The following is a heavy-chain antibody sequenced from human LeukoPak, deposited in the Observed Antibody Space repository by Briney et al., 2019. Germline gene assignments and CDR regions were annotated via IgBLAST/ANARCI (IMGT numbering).Heavy chain of an antibody. J-gene: IGHJ6*02. CDR1: GYPFTSYG. Sequence: KVSCNASGYPFTSYGISWVRQAPGPGLEWMGWISAYNGNTNYAQKLQGRVTMTTDTPTSTAYMELRSLRSDDTAVYYCARVPRTGYLNYYYYGMDVWGQGTTVTVSS. CDR3: ARVPRTGYLNYYYYGMDV. CDR2: ISAYNGNT. D-gene: IGHD3/OR15-3a*01. V-gene: IGHV1-18*01.